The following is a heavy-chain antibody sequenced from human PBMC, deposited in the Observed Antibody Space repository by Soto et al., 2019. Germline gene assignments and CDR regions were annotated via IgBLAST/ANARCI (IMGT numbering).Heavy chain of an antibody. J-gene: IGHJ5*02. CDR1: GFIFSHAW. CDR2: VKNNGGAT. Sequence: EVQLVESGGDLVKPGGSLRPSCAASGFIFSHAWFHWVRQPPGKGLELVGRVKNNGGATDYAASVKGRFTISRDDSKDTVYLQMSSLRTEDTAIYYCAADLGPAYDSNNWFDPWGQGTLVTVSS. V-gene: IGHV3-15*07. D-gene: IGHD2-21*01. CDR3: AADLGPAYDSNNWFDP.